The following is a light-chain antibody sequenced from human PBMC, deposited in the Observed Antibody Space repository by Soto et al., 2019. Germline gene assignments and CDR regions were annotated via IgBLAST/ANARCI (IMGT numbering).Light chain of an antibody. CDR1: QSVSRN. CDR2: GAS. V-gene: IGKV3-15*01. J-gene: IGKJ5*01. CDR3: QHYKTWPLA. Sequence: ELVMMQSPATLSVSPGARATLSGRASQSVSRNLAWYQQKRGQAPRLLIYGASTRATGVPVRFSGSGSGTEFTLTISGLQSEDFAVYFCQHYKTWPLAFGQGTRLEIK.